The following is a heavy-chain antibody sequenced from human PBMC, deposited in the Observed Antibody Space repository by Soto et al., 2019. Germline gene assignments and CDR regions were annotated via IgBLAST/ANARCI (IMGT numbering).Heavy chain of an antibody. J-gene: IGHJ6*02. CDR2: IIPILGIA. D-gene: IGHD6-19*01. V-gene: IGHV1-69*04. CDR1: GGTFSSYT. CDR3: AKDKWLGYYYYYGMDV. Sequence: GASVKVSCKASGGTFSSYTISWVRQAPGQGLEWMGRIIPILGIANYAQKFQGRVTITADKSTSTAYMELNSLRAEDTAVYYCAKDKWLGYYYYYGMDVWGQGTTVTVSS.